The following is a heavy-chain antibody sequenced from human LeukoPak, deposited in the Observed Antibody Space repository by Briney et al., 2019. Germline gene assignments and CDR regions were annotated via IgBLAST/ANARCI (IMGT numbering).Heavy chain of an antibody. CDR2: IYYSGST. CDR3: ARRERYCSSTSCYSYFDY. D-gene: IGHD2-2*02. Sequence: SETLSLTCSVSGGSISSYYWSWIRQPPGKGLEWIGYIYYSGSTNYNPSLKSRVTISVDTSKNQFSLKLSSVTAADTAVYYCARRERYCSSTSCYSYFDYWGQGTLVTVSP. CDR1: GGSISSYY. V-gene: IGHV4-59*01. J-gene: IGHJ4*02.